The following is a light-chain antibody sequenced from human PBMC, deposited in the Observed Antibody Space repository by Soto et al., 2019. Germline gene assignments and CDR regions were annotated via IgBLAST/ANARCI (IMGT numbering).Light chain of an antibody. CDR2: DVT. J-gene: IGLJ1*01. V-gene: IGLV2-11*01. CDR3: SSYAGRYSYV. Sequence: QSALTQPRSVSGSPGQSVTISCTGTSSDVDAYNCVSWYQQHPDKAPKLIIYDVTKRPSGVPHRFSGSKSGRTASLTISGLQAEDEADYYCSSYAGRYSYVFGNGTKLTVL. CDR1: SSDVDAYNC.